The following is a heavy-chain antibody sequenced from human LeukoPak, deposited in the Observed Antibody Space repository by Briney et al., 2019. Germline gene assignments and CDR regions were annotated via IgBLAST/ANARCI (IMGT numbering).Heavy chain of an antibody. Sequence: GSSVKVSCKASGYTFNNHDINWVRQAPGRGLEWMGWISAYNGNTNYAQKLQGRVTMTTDTSTSTAYMELRSLRSDDTAVYYCARSSGWYGQYYFDYWGQGTLVTASS. D-gene: IGHD6-19*01. V-gene: IGHV1-18*01. CDR3: ARSSGWYGQYYFDY. J-gene: IGHJ4*02. CDR1: GYTFNNHD. CDR2: ISAYNGNT.